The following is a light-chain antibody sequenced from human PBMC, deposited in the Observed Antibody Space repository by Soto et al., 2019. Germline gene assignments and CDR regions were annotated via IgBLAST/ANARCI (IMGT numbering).Light chain of an antibody. CDR1: QSVSSSY. CDR2: GAS. V-gene: IGKV3D-20*02. Sequence: EIVMTQSPSTLSVSPGERATFSCRASQSVSSSYLAWYQQKPGQSPRLLISGASIRATGIPARFSVSGSGTYFTLTISSQEPEDFAVYCCQQRSKWPPWTFGQGTKVDI. J-gene: IGKJ1*01. CDR3: QQRSKWPPWT.